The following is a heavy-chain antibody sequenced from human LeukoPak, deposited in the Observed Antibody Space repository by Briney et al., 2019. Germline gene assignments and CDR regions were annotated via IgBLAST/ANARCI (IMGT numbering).Heavy chain of an antibody. CDR3: ARDGRPVVVPAAIVAGMHWFDP. Sequence: ASVKVSCKASGGTFSSYAISWVRQAPGQGLEWMGGIIPTFGTANYAQKFQGRVTITADESTSTAYMELSSLRSEDTAVYYCARDGRPVVVPAAIVAGMHWFDPWGQGTLVTVSS. V-gene: IGHV1-69*01. J-gene: IGHJ5*02. CDR2: IIPTFGTA. CDR1: GGTFSSYA. D-gene: IGHD2-2*01.